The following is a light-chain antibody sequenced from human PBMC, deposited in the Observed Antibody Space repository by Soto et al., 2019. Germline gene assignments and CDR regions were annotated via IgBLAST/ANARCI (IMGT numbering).Light chain of an antibody. V-gene: IGLV2-14*01. J-gene: IGLJ1*01. CDR1: SSDVGGHND. Sequence: QSALTQPASVSGAPGQSITISCTGTSSDVGGHNDVSWYQQHPGKAPKLMIYEVTNRPSGVSNRFSGSKSGNTASLTISGLQAEDEADYYCRSYTFTRTLYVFGTGTKVTVL. CDR2: EVT. CDR3: RSYTFTRTLYV.